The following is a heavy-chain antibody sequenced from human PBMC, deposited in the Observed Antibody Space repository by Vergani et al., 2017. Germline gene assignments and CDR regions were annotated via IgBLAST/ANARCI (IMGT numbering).Heavy chain of an antibody. CDR1: GYTFTSYY. CDR3: ASWPRIAAAGHREANWFDP. Sequence: QVQLVQSGAEVKKPGASVKVSCKASGYTFTSYYMHWVRQAPGQGLEWMGIINPSGGSTSYAQKFQGRVTMTRDTSTSTVYMGLSSLRFEDTAVYYCASWPRIAAAGHREANWFDPWGQGTLVTVSS. J-gene: IGHJ5*02. V-gene: IGHV1-46*01. CDR2: INPSGGST. D-gene: IGHD6-13*01.